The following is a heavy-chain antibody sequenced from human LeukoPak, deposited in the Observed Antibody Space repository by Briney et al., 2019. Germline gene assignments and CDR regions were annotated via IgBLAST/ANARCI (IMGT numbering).Heavy chain of an antibody. CDR3: AKKTLGRDHAFDI. CDR1: GGSISPYY. CDR2: IYYTGST. J-gene: IGHJ3*02. V-gene: IGHV4-59*01. D-gene: IGHD1-26*01. Sequence: SETLSLTCTVSGGSISPYYWNWIRQPPGKGLEWVGYIYYTGSTNSNPSLRSRLTISLDTSKNQFSLKLNSVTAADTAVYYCAKKTLGRDHAFDIWGQGTMVTVSS.